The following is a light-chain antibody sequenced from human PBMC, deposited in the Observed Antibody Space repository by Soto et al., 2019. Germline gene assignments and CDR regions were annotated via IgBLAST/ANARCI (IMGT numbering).Light chain of an antibody. CDR3: GTWDTSLRVGV. CDR2: DTN. V-gene: IGLV1-51*01. J-gene: IGLJ2*01. Sequence: QSVLTQPPSLSAAPGETVPISCSGSSSNIGNYQVCWYQQSTGTAPRLLIYDTNKRRSGIPDRFSGSKSGTSATLSITGPQTGDEDDYYCGTWDTSLRVGVFGGGTKLTVL. CDR1: SSNIGNYQ.